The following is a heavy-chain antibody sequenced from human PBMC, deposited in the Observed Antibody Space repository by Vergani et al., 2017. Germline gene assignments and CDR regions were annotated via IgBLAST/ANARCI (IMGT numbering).Heavy chain of an antibody. V-gene: IGHV1-69*12. Sequence: QVQLVQSRAEVKKPGSSVKVSCKASGGTFNIYSVSWLRQAPGQGPEWMGGITPFFPTGHYAQKFQGRVTITADESATTVYMELSSLRSEDTAVYYCASPRTAENLPKPLYYFYGLDVWGQGTTVTVSS. J-gene: IGHJ6*02. CDR1: GGTFNIYS. CDR3: ASPRTAENLPKPLYYFYGLDV. D-gene: IGHD7-27*01. CDR2: ITPFFPTG.